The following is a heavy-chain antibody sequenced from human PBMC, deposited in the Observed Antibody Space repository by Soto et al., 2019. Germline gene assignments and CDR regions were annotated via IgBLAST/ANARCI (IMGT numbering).Heavy chain of an antibody. Sequence: ASVKVSCKASGYTFTGYYMHWVRQAPGQGLEWMGWINPNSGGTNYAQKFQGRVTMTRDTSISTAYMELSRLRSDDTAVYYCARDPTTAYYYYGMDVWGQGNTVTVSS. D-gene: IGHD4-4*01. V-gene: IGHV1-2*02. CDR1: GYTFTGYY. CDR2: INPNSGGT. CDR3: ARDPTTAYYYYGMDV. J-gene: IGHJ6*02.